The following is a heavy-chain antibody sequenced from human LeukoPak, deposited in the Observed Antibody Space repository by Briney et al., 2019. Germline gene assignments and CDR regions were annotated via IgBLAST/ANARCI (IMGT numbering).Heavy chain of an antibody. D-gene: IGHD6-19*01. V-gene: IGHV3-7*04. CDR2: IRQDGSDK. CDR3: ARGGWYFDY. J-gene: IGHJ4*02. CDR1: GFTLSDHW. Sequence: GGSLRLSWAASGFTLSDHWMTWVRQAPGKGLEWVAYIRQDGSDKYYVDSVKGRFTISRDNSKNSLYLQMNSLRAEDTAVYYCARGGWYFDYWGQGTLVTVSS.